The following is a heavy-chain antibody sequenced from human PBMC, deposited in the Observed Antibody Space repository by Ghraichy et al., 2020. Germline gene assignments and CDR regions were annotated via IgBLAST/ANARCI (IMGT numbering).Heavy chain of an antibody. CDR1: GFTFSSYA. D-gene: IGHD4-17*01. Sequence: GGSLRLSCAASGFTFSSYAMHWVRQAPGKGLEWVAVISYDGSNKYYADSVKGRFTISRDNSKNTLYLQMNSLRAEDTAVYYCARATTTVTLPQNWGQGTLVTVSS. J-gene: IGHJ4*02. V-gene: IGHV3-30*04. CDR2: ISYDGSNK. CDR3: ARATTTVTLPQN.